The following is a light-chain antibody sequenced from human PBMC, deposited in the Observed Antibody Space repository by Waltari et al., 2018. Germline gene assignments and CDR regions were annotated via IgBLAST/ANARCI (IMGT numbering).Light chain of an antibody. Sequence: DIQTRPSPSSLSASVGDRVPITCRASQHIDIYLSWYQKKPGKAAKLLIYITSALQGGVPSRFSGSGSWTDFTLTISSLQPEDFATYYCLQTFSVPPTFGQGTKVEV. CDR2: ITS. J-gene: IGKJ1*01. V-gene: IGKV1-39*01. CDR3: LQTFSVPPT. CDR1: QHIDIY.